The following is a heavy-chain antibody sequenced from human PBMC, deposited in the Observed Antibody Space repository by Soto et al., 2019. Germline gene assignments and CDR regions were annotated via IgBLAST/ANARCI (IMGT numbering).Heavy chain of an antibody. CDR1: GFTFSSYS. Sequence: EVQLVESGGGLIQPGGSLRLSCAASGFTFSSYSMNWVRQAPGKRLEWISYISSSDINIYYADSVKGRFTISKDIAKNSLYLQMNSLGAEDTAVYYCARDYGDYVPRNDYWGQGTLVTVSS. V-gene: IGHV3-48*01. CDR2: ISSSDINI. D-gene: IGHD4-17*01. J-gene: IGHJ4*02. CDR3: ARDYGDYVPRNDY.